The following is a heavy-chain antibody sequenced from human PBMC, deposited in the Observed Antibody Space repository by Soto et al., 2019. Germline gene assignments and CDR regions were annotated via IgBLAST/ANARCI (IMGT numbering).Heavy chain of an antibody. Sequence: PSETLSLTCTVSGGSISSGDYYWSWIRQPPGKGLEWIGYIYYSGGTYYNPSLKSRVTISVDTSKNQFSLKLSSVTAADTAVYYCARDYNWNYRYYYYGMDVWGQGTTVTVSS. CDR1: GGSISSGDYY. J-gene: IGHJ6*02. CDR2: IYYSGGT. CDR3: ARDYNWNYRYYYYGMDV. D-gene: IGHD1-7*01. V-gene: IGHV4-30-4*01.